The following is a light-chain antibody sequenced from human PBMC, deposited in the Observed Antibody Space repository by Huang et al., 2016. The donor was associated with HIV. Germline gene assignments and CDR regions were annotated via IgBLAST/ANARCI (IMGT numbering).Light chain of an antibody. CDR1: QSISSN. Sequence: EIGMTQSPATLSVSPGERDTLFCRASQSISSNLAWYQQKPGQAPRLLIYGASTRATGIPARFSGSGSGTEFTLTISSLQSEDFAVYYCHQYNNWPPWTFGQGTRVEIK. J-gene: IGKJ1*01. CDR3: HQYNNWPPWT. V-gene: IGKV3-15*01. CDR2: GAS.